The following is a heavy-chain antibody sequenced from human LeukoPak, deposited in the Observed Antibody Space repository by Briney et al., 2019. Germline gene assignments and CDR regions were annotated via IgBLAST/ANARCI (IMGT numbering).Heavy chain of an antibody. CDR1: EFTFSSYG. CDR2: ISGSGDNT. V-gene: IGHV3-23*01. J-gene: IGHJ4*02. Sequence: GGSLRLSCVASEFTFSSYGMSWVRQTPGKGLEWVSGISGSGDNTYYAEFVQGRFTVSRDNSKNTLILQMNSLRAEDTAVYYCVKVMSRSCDDWGQGTLVTASS. CDR3: VKVMSRSCDD. D-gene: IGHD3-10*01.